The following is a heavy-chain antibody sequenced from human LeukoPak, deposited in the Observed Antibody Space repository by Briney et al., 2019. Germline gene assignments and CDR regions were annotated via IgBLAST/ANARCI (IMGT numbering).Heavy chain of an antibody. V-gene: IGHV3-48*03. J-gene: IGHJ4*02. CDR3: ATYSSSWYCFDY. CDR1: GFIFSSYE. CDR2: INPSGSKK. Sequence: GGSLRLSCAASGFIFSSYEMNWFRQAPGKGLEWVSYINPSGSKKYYADSVKGRFTISRDNSKNTLYLQMNSLRAEDTAVYYCATYSSSWYCFDYWGQGTLVTVSS. D-gene: IGHD6-13*01.